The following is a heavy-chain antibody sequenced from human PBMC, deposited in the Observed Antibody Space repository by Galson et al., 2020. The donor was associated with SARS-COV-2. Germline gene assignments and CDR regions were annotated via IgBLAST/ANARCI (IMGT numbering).Heavy chain of an antibody. CDR1: GGSISSSSYY. D-gene: IGHD6-19*01. V-gene: IGHV4-39*07. CDR2: IYYSGCT. CDR3: AREGLIAVAGYYYYYGMDV. Sequence: SETLSLTCTVSGGSISSSSYYWGWIRQPPGKGLECIGSIYYSGCTYYNPSLKSRVTISVDTSKNQFSLKLSSVTAADTAVYYCAREGLIAVAGYYYYYGMDVWGQGTTVTVSS. J-gene: IGHJ6*02.